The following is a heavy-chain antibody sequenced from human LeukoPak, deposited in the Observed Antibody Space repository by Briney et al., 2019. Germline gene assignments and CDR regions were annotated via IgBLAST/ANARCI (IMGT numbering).Heavy chain of an antibody. J-gene: IGHJ4*02. CDR1: GFTFSSYA. CDR3: AKQRGYDPSGGLFDY. V-gene: IGHV3-23*01. CDR2: ISGSGGST. D-gene: IGHD5-12*01. Sequence: GGSLRLSCAASGFTFSSYAMSWVRQAPGKGLEWVSAISGSGGSTYYADSVKGRFTTSRDNSKNTLYLQMNSLRAEDTAVYYCAKQRGYDPSGGLFDYWGQGTLVTVSS.